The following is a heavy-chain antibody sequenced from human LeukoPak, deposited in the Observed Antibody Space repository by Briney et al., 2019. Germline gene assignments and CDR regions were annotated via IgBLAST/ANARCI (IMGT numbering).Heavy chain of an antibody. CDR3: ARDAHSGSYELEDWFDP. D-gene: IGHD1-26*01. J-gene: IGHJ5*02. CDR2: ISAYNGNT. V-gene: IGHV1-18*01. CDR1: GGTFTSYG. Sequence: GASVKVSCKASGGTFTSYGISWVRQAPGQGLEWMGWISAYNGNTNYAQKLQGRVTMTTDTSTSTAYMELRSLRSDDTAVYYCARDAHSGSYELEDWFDPWGQGTLVTVSS.